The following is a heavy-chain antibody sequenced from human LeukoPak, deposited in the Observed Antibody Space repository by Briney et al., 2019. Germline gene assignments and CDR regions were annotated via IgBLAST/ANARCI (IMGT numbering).Heavy chain of an antibody. D-gene: IGHD1-26*01. CDR1: GGSISSSNW. J-gene: IGHJ6*02. CDR3: ARVSFLAGPTILGYYGMDV. CDR2: IYHSGST. Sequence: SETLSLTCAVSGGSISSSNWWSWVRQPPGKGLEWIGEIYHSGSTNYNPSLKSRVTISVDKSKNQFSLKLSSVTAADTAVYYCARVSFLAGPTILGYYGMDVWGQGTTVTVSS. V-gene: IGHV4-4*02.